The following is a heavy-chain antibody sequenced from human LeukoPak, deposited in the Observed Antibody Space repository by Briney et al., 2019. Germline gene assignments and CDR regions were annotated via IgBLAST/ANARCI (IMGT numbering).Heavy chain of an antibody. Sequence: ASVRVSCKASGYTFTGYYIHWLRQAPGQGLELMGWINPNSGDTNSAQKLQGRVTMTRDTSINTAYMDLNRLTSDDTAVYYCARDGTFDIWGQGTMVTVSS. CDR2: INPNSGDT. CDR3: ARDGTFDI. CDR1: GYTFTGYY. V-gene: IGHV1-2*02. J-gene: IGHJ3*02.